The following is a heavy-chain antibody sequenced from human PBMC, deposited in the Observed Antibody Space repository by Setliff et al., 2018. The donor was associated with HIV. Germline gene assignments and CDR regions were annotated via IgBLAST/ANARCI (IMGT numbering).Heavy chain of an antibody. CDR1: GYSFTSYG. J-gene: IGHJ5*02. CDR2: ISPYNGNT. CDR3: ARGVLITFGYQNWFDP. Sequence: ASVKVSCKASGYSFTSYGINWVRQAPGQGLEWMGWISPYNGNTDYAQNFQGRVTMTTDTSTSTVYTELRSLISDDTAVYYCARGVLITFGYQNWFDPWGQGTLVTVSS. D-gene: IGHD3-16*01. V-gene: IGHV1-18*01.